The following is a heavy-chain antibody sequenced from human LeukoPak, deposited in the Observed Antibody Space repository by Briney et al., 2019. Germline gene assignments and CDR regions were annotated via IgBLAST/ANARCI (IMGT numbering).Heavy chain of an antibody. V-gene: IGHV3-66*01. CDR1: GFTVSSNY. D-gene: IGHD6-13*01. J-gene: IGHJ4*02. CDR3: ARAPAYSSSYYDY. Sequence: GGSLRLSCAASGFTVSSNYMSWVRQAPGKGLEWVSVIYSGGSTYYADSVKGRFTISRDNSKNTLYLQMNSLTAGDTAVYFCARAPAYSSSYYDYWGQGTLVTVSS. CDR2: IYSGGST.